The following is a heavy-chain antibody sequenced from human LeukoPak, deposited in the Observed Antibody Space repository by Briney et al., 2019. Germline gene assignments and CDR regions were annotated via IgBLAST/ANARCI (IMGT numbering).Heavy chain of an antibody. CDR1: GDSINSYY. V-gene: IGHV4-59*01. CDR3: ARDYDTTGANWFGP. CDR2: VSYSGST. Sequence: SETLSLTCTVFGDSINSYYWSWIRRSPGKGLEWVGYVSYSGSTNYNPSLNSRVTISVDRSKSQFSLKLTSVTAADSAMYYCARDYDTTGANWFGPWGQGALVTVSS. J-gene: IGHJ5*02. D-gene: IGHD3-9*01.